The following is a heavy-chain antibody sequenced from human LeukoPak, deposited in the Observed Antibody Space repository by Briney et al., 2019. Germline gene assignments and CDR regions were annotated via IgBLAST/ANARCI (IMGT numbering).Heavy chain of an antibody. CDR2: IDISGDST. CDR3: ANEIRPNDY. CDR1: GFTFSSHA. D-gene: IGHD4/OR15-4a*01. Sequence: GGSLRLPCVVSGFTFSSHAMCWVRQAPGRGLEWVSSIDISGDSTSYADSVKGRFTISRDNSKNTLLLQMDSLRAEDSAIYYCANEIRPNDYWGQGTLVTVSS. V-gene: IGHV3-23*05. J-gene: IGHJ4*02.